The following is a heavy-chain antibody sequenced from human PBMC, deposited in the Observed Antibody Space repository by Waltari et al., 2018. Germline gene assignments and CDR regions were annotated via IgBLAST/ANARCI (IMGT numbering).Heavy chain of an antibody. CDR2: ISIYSGNT. CDR1: GYRFTTYD. V-gene: IGHV1-18*04. CDR3: ARQGRAVAASWFAY. Sequence: QVHLVQSGAAMKKPGASVKVSCKTSGYRFTTYDISWVRQAPGQGLEWMGWISIYSGNTHYAQKFQGRVTMTTDTSTSTAYMELRSLNSDDTAVYYCARQGRAVAASWFAYWGQGTLVTVSS. J-gene: IGHJ4*02. D-gene: IGHD6-19*01.